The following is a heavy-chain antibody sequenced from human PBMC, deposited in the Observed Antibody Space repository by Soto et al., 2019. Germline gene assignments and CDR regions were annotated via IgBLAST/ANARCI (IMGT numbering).Heavy chain of an antibody. Sequence: SETLSLTCAVSGGSISSSNWWGWVRQPPGLGLEWIGEIYHSGNTNYNPSLKSRVTISVDTSKSQFSLNLSSVTAADTAIYYCAKDSGYNYGYFRWFDPWGQGTLVTVSS. CDR3: AKDSGYNYGYFRWFDP. V-gene: IGHV4-4*02. J-gene: IGHJ5*02. D-gene: IGHD5-18*01. CDR2: IYHSGNT. CDR1: GGSISSSNW.